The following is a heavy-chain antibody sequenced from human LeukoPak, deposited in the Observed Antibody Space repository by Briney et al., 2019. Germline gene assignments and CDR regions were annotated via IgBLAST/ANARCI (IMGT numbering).Heavy chain of an antibody. Sequence: GGSLRLSCAASGFTFSSYGMHWVRQAPGKGLEWVAFIRYDGSNKYYADSVKGRFTISRDNSKNTLYLQMNSLRAEDTAVYYCTTDDVVPAASFDYWGQGTLVTVSS. CDR1: GFTFSSYG. V-gene: IGHV3-30*02. CDR3: TTDDVVPAASFDY. D-gene: IGHD2-2*01. J-gene: IGHJ4*02. CDR2: IRYDGSNK.